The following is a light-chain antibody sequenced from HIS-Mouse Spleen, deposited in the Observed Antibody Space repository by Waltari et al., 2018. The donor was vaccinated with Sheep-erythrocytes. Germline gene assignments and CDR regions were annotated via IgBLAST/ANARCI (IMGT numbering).Light chain of an antibody. Sequence: SYELTQPPSVSVSPGQTASITCSGDKLGDKYACWYQQKPGQSPVLVIYQDSKRPSGIPGRFSGSNSGNTATLTISGTQAMDEADYYCQAWDSSTVVFGGRTKLTVL. CDR2: QDS. CDR3: QAWDSSTVV. CDR1: KLGDKY. V-gene: IGLV3-1*01. J-gene: IGLJ2*01.